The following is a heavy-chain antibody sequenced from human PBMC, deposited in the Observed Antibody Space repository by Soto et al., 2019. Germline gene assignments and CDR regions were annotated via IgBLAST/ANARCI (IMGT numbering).Heavy chain of an antibody. Sequence: LRLSCAASGFTFSSYGMHWVRQAPGKGLEWVAVISYDGSNKYYADSVKGRLTISRDNSKNTLYLQMNSLRAEDTAVYYCAKDVVVGATPGLGDYYYYYGMDVWGQGTTVTVSS. CDR2: ISYDGSNK. J-gene: IGHJ6*02. CDR3: AKDVVVGATPGLGDYYYYYGMDV. V-gene: IGHV3-30*18. D-gene: IGHD1-26*01. CDR1: GFTFSSYG.